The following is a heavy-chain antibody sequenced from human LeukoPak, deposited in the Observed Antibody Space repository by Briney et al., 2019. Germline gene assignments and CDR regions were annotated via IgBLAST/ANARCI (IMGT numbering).Heavy chain of an antibody. V-gene: IGHV1-46*01. J-gene: IGHJ4*02. CDR3: ARWTTTYLDY. Sequence: GESLKISCKGSGYTFTNYYIHWVRQAPGQGLEWMGITDPIGGSTNYAQKFQSRVTMTRDTSTSTVYMELSSLRSEDSAVYYCARWTTTYLDYWGQGTLVTVSS. D-gene: IGHD4-11*01. CDR1: GYTFTNYY. CDR2: TDPIGGST.